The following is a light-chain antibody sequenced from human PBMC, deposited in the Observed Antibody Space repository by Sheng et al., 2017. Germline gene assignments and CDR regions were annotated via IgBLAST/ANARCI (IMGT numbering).Light chain of an antibody. V-gene: IGKV1-5*03. CDR2: KAS. J-gene: IGKJ4*01. Sequence: DIQMTQSPSTLSASVGDRVTITCRASQSISSWLAWYQQKPGKAPKLLIYKASSLESGVPSRFGGSGSGTDFTLTISSLQPEDSATYYCLQDDTYPLTFGGGTKVEIK. CDR3: LQDDTYPLT. CDR1: QSISSW.